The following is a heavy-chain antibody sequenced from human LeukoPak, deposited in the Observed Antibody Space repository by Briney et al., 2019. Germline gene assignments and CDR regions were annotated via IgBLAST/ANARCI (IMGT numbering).Heavy chain of an antibody. CDR3: ARGPYSSGWLGY. Sequence: PGGSLRLSCAASGFTFSSYAMHWVRQAPGKGLEYVSAISSNGGSTYYADSVKGRFTISRDNSKNTLSLQMGSLRAEDMAVYYCARGPYSSGWLGYWGQGTLVTVSP. V-gene: IGHV3-64*02. D-gene: IGHD6-19*01. CDR2: ISSNGGST. CDR1: GFTFSSYA. J-gene: IGHJ4*02.